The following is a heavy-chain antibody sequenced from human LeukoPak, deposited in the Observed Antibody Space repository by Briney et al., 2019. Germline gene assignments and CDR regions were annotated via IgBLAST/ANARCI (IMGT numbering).Heavy chain of an antibody. V-gene: IGHV1-8*01. CDR3: ARGTVTFDY. J-gene: IGHJ4*02. CDR1: GYTFTSYD. Sequence: GASVKVSCKASGYTFTSYDINWVRQATGQGLEWMGWMNPNSGNTGYVQKFQCRVTMTRSTSTSTAYMELSSLRSEDTAVYYCARGTVTFDYWGQGTLVTVSS. CDR2: MNPNSGNT. D-gene: IGHD4-17*01.